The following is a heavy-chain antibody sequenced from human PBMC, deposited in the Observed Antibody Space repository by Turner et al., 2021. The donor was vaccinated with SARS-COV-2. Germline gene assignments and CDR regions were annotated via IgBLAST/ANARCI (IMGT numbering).Heavy chain of an antibody. J-gene: IGHJ5*02. CDR2: ISATNGNT. V-gene: IGHV1-18*01. Sequence: QVQLLLSGAEVKMPGASVKGSCRASGYTFTSYGITWVRQAPGQGLEWMRRISATNGNTNYAQKIQGRVTMTTDTTTSTAYKEQRSQRCDDTAVYYCARAPTHLEVVTALGWFDTWGQGTLVTVSS. D-gene: IGHD2-21*02. CDR3: ARAPTHLEVVTALGWFDT. CDR1: GYTFTSYG.